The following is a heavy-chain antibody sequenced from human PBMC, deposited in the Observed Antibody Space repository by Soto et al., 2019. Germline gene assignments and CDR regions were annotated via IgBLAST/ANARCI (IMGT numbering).Heavy chain of an antibody. CDR2: IYYSGST. Sequence: QVQLQESGPGLVKPSETLSLTCTVSGGSVSSGSYYWSWIRQPPGKGLEWIGYIYYSGSTNYNPSLKSRVTISVDTYKNQFSLKLSSVTAADTAVYYCARGERIVVVVAATLGWFDPWGQGTLVTVSS. D-gene: IGHD2-15*01. CDR3: ARGERIVVVVAATLGWFDP. CDR1: GGSVSSGSYY. V-gene: IGHV4-61*01. J-gene: IGHJ5*02.